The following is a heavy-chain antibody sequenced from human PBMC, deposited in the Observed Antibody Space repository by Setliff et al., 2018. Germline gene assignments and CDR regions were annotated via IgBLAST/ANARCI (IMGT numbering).Heavy chain of an antibody. D-gene: IGHD1-26*01. J-gene: IGHJ3*02. CDR3: ARVFPMVGATERRAFDI. CDR2: IYYSGST. CDR1: GGSISSSSYY. V-gene: IGHV4-39*07. Sequence: SETLSLTCTVSGGSISSSSYYWGWIRQPPGKGLEWIGSIYYSGSTYYNPSLKSRVTISVDTSKNQFSLKLSSVTAADTAVYYCARVFPMVGATERRAFDIWGQGTVVTVSS.